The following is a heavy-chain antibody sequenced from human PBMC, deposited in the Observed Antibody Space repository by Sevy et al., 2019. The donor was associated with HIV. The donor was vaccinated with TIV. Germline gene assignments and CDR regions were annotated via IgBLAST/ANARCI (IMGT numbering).Heavy chain of an antibody. CDR2: ISYDGSKK. CDR3: AKQLYAYGDNFDY. CDR1: GFTFSSYG. V-gene: IGHV3-30*18. Sequence: GGSLRLSCAASGFTFSSYGMHWVRQAPGKGLEWVAVISYDGSKKYYADSVKGRFTISRDNSKNTLYLQMNSLRAEDTAVYYCAKQLYAYGDNFDYWGQGTLVTVSS. J-gene: IGHJ4*02. D-gene: IGHD4-17*01.